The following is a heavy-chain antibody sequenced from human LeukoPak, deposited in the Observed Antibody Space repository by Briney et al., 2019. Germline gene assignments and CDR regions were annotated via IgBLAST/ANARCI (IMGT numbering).Heavy chain of an antibody. V-gene: IGHV3-23*01. CDR1: GFTFSTYA. CDR2: ISVSGGTT. J-gene: IGHJ3*02. Sequence: GGSLRLSCAASGFTFSTYAMSWVRQAPGKGLEWVSGISVSGGTTHYADSVKGRFTISRDNSKNTLYLQMNSLRAEDTAVYYCARWGRDLDAFDIWGQGTMVTVSS. D-gene: IGHD3-16*01. CDR3: ARWGRDLDAFDI.